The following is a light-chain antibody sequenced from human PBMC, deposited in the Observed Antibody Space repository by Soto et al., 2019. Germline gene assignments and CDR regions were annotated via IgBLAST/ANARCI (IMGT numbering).Light chain of an antibody. V-gene: IGLV2-23*01. CDR2: EGS. CDR1: SSDVGNYNL. J-gene: IGLJ2*01. CDR3: SSYVGSSTLL. Sequence: QSALTQPASVSGSPGQSITISCTGTSSDVGNYNLVSWYQQHPGKAPKLMIYEGSKRPSGVSNRFSGSKSGNTASLTISGLPAEDEADYYCSSYVGSSTLLFGGGIQLTVL.